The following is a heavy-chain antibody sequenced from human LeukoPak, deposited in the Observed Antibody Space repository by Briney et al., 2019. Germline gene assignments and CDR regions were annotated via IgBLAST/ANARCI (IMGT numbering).Heavy chain of an antibody. D-gene: IGHD2-21*01. CDR3: ARRSYSASFDP. CDR1: GDSINDDDYY. Sequence: PSETLSLTCTVSGDSINDDDYYWGWIRQPPGKGLEHIGSVSYGGSTYYSPSLKSRVNIYIDISKNQFSLKLRSMTAADTAVYYCARRSYSASFDPWGQGSLVTVSS. CDR2: VSYGGST. V-gene: IGHV4-39*01. J-gene: IGHJ5*02.